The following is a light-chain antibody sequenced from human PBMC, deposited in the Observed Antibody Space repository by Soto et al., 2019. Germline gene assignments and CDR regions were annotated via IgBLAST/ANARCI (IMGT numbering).Light chain of an antibody. Sequence: EIVLTQSPATLSLSPGERATLSCRTSQSVGTYLAWYQHNPGQAPRLLIYDASNRATGIPARFSGSGSGTDFTLPISSSEPEDFAVYSCQQRYNWPNTFGQGTKLEIK. CDR3: QQRYNWPNT. V-gene: IGKV3-11*01. CDR2: DAS. CDR1: QSVGTY. J-gene: IGKJ2*01.